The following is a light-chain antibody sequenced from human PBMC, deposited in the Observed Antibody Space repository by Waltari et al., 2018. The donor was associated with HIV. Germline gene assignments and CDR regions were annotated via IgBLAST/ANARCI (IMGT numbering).Light chain of an antibody. Sequence: QSVLTPPPSVSGAPGQRVTIPCTGSSSNIGAGYDVHWYQQLPGTAPKLLIYGNSNRPSGVPDRFSGSKSGTSASLAITGLQAEDEADYYCQSYDSTGVFGGGTKLTVL. CDR3: QSYDSTGV. V-gene: IGLV1-40*01. CDR2: GNS. CDR1: SSNIGAGYD. J-gene: IGLJ3*02.